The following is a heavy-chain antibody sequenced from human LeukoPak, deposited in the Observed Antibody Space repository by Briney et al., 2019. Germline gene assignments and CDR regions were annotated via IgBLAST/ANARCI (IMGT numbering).Heavy chain of an antibody. V-gene: IGHV3-23*01. CDR1: GFTFTVYA. CDR3: ARDGGNSWDY. D-gene: IGHD6-13*01. Sequence: GASLRLYCAASGFTFTVYAMSWVRQAPGTGLEWVSAISGSSDNTYFADSVKGRFTISRDNSKNTVSLQMNSLRAEDTAVYYCARDGGNSWDYWGQGTLVTVSS. CDR2: ISGSSDNT. J-gene: IGHJ4*02.